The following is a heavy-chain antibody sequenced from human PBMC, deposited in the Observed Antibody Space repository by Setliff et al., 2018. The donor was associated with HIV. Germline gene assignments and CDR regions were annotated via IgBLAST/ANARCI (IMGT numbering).Heavy chain of an antibody. CDR3: ATDPKGDGWAYFDS. V-gene: IGHV4-59*11. Sequence: PSETLSLTCTISGGSISLHYWSWIRQPPGKGLEWIGTIYYDGSTIYGPSLRSRVTMSVDTSKNQFSVKLNSVTAADTAVYYCATDPKGDGWAYFDSWGQGTLVTVSS. CDR2: IYYDGST. CDR1: GGSISLHY. D-gene: IGHD6-19*01. J-gene: IGHJ4*02.